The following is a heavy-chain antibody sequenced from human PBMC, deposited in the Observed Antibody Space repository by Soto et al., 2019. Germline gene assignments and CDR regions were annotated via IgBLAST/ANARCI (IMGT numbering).Heavy chain of an antibody. V-gene: IGHV1-18*01. CDR1: GYTFTSYG. Sequence: QVQLVQSGAEVKKPGASVKVSCKASGYTFTSYGISWVRQAPGQGLEWMEWISGYNGNTHDAQKLQGRVTMTTDSSTSTAYMELRSLRSDDTAVYYCARDLVVSGPFDYWGQGTLVTVSS. D-gene: IGHD2-2*01. CDR2: ISGYNGNT. J-gene: IGHJ4*02. CDR3: ARDLVVSGPFDY.